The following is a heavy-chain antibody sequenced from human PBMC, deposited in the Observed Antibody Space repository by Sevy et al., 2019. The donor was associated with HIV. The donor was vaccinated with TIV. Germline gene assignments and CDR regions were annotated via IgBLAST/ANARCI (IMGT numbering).Heavy chain of an antibody. CDR3: VKDRYCTNGVCFVFDY. Sequence: GGSLRLSCSASGFTFSSYAMHWVRQAPGKGLEDVSAISSNGGSTYYADSVKGRFTISRDNSKNTLYLQMSSLRAEDTAVYYCVKDRYCTNGVCFVFDYWGQGTLVTVSS. V-gene: IGHV3-64D*06. CDR1: GFTFSSYA. D-gene: IGHD2-8*01. CDR2: ISSNGGST. J-gene: IGHJ4*02.